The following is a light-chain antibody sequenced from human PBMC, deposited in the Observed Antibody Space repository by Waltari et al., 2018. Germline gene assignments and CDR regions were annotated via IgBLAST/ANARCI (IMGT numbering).Light chain of an antibody. V-gene: IGLV2-11*01. J-gene: IGLJ2*01. CDR2: DIT. Sequence: QSALTQPRSVSGSPGQSVSISCTGTSNDVGGYYYVSWYQQHPGKAPRLILYDITKRPSGVPDRFSGSKSGNTASLTIYGLQAEDEADYYCCSYADSFTALFGGGTKLTVL. CDR1: SNDVGGYYY. CDR3: CSYADSFTAL.